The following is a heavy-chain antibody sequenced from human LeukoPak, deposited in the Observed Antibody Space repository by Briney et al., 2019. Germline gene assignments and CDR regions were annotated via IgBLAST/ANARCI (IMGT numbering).Heavy chain of an antibody. CDR1: GFTFSGYA. CDR3: ASDRGSLYSYGMDV. V-gene: IGHV3-30*04. CDR2: ISSDGSKI. D-gene: IGHD3-10*01. Sequence: PGGSLRLSCAASGFTFSGYAMHWVRQAPGKGLEWVAIISSDGSKIYYADSVKGRFTISRDNSKNTLYLQMNSLRAEDTAVYYCASDRGSLYSYGMDVWGQGTTVTVSS. J-gene: IGHJ6*02.